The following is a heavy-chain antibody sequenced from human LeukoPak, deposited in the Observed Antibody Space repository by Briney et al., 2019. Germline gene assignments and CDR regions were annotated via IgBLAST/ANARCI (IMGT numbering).Heavy chain of an antibody. Sequence: GGSLRLSCAASGFTFSSYWMPWVRQAPGKGLEWVANIKQDGSEKYYVDSVKGRFTISRDNAKNSLYLQMNSLRAEDTAVYYCANGVYSGYDGGVDSFDYWGQGTLVTVSS. CDR2: IKQDGSEK. CDR1: GFTFSSYW. V-gene: IGHV3-7*01. CDR3: ANGVYSGYDGGVDSFDY. J-gene: IGHJ4*02. D-gene: IGHD5-12*01.